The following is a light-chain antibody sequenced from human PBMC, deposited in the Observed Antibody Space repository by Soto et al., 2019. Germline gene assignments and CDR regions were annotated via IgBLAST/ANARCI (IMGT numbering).Light chain of an antibody. Sequence: DIVLTQSPATLSLSPGERATLSCRASPSFSGSLVWYQQKPGQAPRLLIYDASIWGTGIPARYSGSGSGTDFTLTIGSLAPEDSAVYYCQQRGNWPLTFGGGTKVEIK. V-gene: IGKV3-11*01. CDR2: DAS. CDR3: QQRGNWPLT. J-gene: IGKJ4*01. CDR1: PSFSGS.